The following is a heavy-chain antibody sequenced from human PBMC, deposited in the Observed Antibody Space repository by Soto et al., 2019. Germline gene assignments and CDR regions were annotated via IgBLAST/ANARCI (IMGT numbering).Heavy chain of an antibody. D-gene: IGHD3-9*01. CDR1: GFTFSDYY. V-gene: IGHV3-11*01. J-gene: IGHJ6*03. CDR2: ISSSGSTI. Sequence: GSLRLSCAASGFTFSDYYMSWIRQAPGKGLEWVSYISSSGSTIYYADSVKGRFTISRDNAKNSLYLQMNSLRAEDTAVYYCARDGGGDYYILTGYYQWVESGIYYMDVWGKGTTVTVSS. CDR3: ARDGGGDYYILTGYYQWVESGIYYMDV.